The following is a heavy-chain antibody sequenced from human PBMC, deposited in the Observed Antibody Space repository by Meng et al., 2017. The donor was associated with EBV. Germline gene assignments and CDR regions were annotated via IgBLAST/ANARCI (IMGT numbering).Heavy chain of an antibody. CDR2: IYYSGST. Sequence: RQVSAQGLVKPPGPLSLTCTVSGGSVSSGSYYWSWIRQPPGKRLEWIGYIYYSGSTNYTPSLKSRVTISVDTSKNQFSLKLSSVTAADTAVYYCARGRYYGDYFWFDPWGQGTLVTVSS. J-gene: IGHJ5*02. CDR3: ARGRYYGDYFWFDP. D-gene: IGHD4-17*01. CDR1: GGSVSSGSYY. V-gene: IGHV4-61*01.